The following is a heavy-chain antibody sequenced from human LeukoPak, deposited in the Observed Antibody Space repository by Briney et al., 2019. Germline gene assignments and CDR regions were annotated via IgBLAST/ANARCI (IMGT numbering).Heavy chain of an antibody. J-gene: IGHJ6*03. CDR3: ARDGGWSGTSGWYLPYYYYYYMDV. CDR1: GFTFSSYS. CDR2: ISSSSSYI. D-gene: IGHD6-19*01. Sequence: PGGSLRLSCAASGFTFSSYSMNWVRQAPGKGLEWVSSISSSSSYIYYADSVKGRFTISRDNAKNSLYLQMNSLRAEDTAVYYCARDGGWSGTSGWYLPYYYYYYMDVWGKGTTVTVSS. V-gene: IGHV3-21*01.